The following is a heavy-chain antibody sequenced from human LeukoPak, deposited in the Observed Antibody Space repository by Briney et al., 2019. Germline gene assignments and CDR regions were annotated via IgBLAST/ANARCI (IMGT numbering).Heavy chain of an antibody. CDR2: INHSGST. D-gene: IGHD3-10*01. V-gene: IGHV4-34*01. CDR1: GGSFSGYY. Sequence: PSETLSLTCAVYGGSFSGYYWSWIRQPPGKGLEWIGEINHSGSTNYNPSLKSRVTISVDTSKNQFPLKLSSVTAADTAVYYCARSRRVTYYYGSGSYATLDYWGQGTLVTVSS. CDR3: ARSRRVTYYYGSGSYATLDY. J-gene: IGHJ4*02.